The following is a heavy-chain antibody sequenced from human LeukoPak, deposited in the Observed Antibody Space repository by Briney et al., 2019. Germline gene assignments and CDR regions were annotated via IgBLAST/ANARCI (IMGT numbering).Heavy chain of an antibody. CDR2: IYSGGST. V-gene: IGHV3-53*01. D-gene: IGHD5-18*01. J-gene: IGHJ4*02. Sequence: WGSLRLSCAASGFTVSSNYMSWVRQAPGKGLEWVSVIYSGGSTYCADSVKGRFTISRDNSKNTLYLQMNSLGAEDTAVYYCARDKTSLGYSYALFDYWGQGTLVTVSS. CDR1: GFTVSSNY. CDR3: ARDKTSLGYSYALFDY.